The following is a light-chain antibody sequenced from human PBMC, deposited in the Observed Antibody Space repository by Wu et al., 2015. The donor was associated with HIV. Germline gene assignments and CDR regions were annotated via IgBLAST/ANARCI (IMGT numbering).Light chain of an antibody. Sequence: EIVMTQSPATLSVSPGERATLSCRASQNVNRNLAWYQQKPGQAPRLLIYGASSRATGIPDRFSGSGSGTDFTLTISRLEPEDFAVYYCQQFGSPPWTFGQGTKVEIK. V-gene: IGKV3-20*01. CDR1: QNVNRN. J-gene: IGKJ1*01. CDR2: GAS. CDR3: QQFGSPPWT.